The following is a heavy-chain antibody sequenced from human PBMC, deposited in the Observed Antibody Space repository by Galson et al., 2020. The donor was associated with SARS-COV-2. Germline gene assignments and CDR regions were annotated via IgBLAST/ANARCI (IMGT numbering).Heavy chain of an antibody. CDR2: ISATGGST. CDR3: AKDHAYCGGGTCSYFQE. V-gene: IGHV3-23*01. Sequence: GESLKISCAASGFTFSAFSNYAMSWVRQAPGKGLEWVSVISATGGSTYYADSVKGRFTISRDNSKNTLYLQMNSLRVEDTAVYYCAKDHAYCGGGTCSYFQEWGQGTLVTVSS. CDR1: GFTFSAFSNYA. D-gene: IGHD2-21*01. J-gene: IGHJ1*01.